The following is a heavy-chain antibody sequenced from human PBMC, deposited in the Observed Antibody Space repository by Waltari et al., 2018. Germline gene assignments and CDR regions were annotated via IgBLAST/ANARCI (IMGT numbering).Heavy chain of an antibody. J-gene: IGHJ4*02. D-gene: IGHD3-22*01. CDR2: FVPEDGET. CDR1: GYTLTELS. CDR3: ATDPSYYYDSSGYYNFDY. Sequence: QVQLVQSGAEVKKPGASVKVSCKVSGYTLTELSMHWVRQAPGKGLEWMGGFVPEDGETIYAQKFQGRVTMTEDTSTDTAYMELSSLRSEDTAVYYCATDPSYYYDSSGYYNFDYWGQGTLVTVSS. V-gene: IGHV1-24*01.